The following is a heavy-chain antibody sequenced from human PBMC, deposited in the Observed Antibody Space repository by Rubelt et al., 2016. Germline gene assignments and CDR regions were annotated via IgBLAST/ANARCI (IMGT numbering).Heavy chain of an antibody. V-gene: IGHV3-66*01. CDR2: IYSTGST. D-gene: IGHD5-12*01. Sequence: EVHLVESGGGLVQPGGSLRLSCAASGITVTYTYMNWVRQAPGKGLEWVSTIYSTGSTYYAGSVKGRFTISRDKNTLYLQMDSLRAEDTAVYYCARGRGLVASFFDFWGQGTLVTVSS. CDR3: ARGRGLVASFFDF. J-gene: IGHJ4*02. CDR1: GITVTYTY.